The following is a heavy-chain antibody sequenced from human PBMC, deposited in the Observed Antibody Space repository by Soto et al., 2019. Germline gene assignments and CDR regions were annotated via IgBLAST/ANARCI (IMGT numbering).Heavy chain of an antibody. V-gene: IGHV1-69*13. J-gene: IGHJ6*02. CDR1: GGTFSSYA. CDR3: ARGKQLVQSSGYYGMDV. Sequence: SVKVSCKASGGTFSSYAISWVRQAPGQGLEWMGGIIPIFGTANYAQKFQGRVTITADESTSTAYMELSSLRSEDTAVYYCARGKQLVQSSGYYGMDVWGQGTTVTVSS. CDR2: IIPIFGTA. D-gene: IGHD6-6*01.